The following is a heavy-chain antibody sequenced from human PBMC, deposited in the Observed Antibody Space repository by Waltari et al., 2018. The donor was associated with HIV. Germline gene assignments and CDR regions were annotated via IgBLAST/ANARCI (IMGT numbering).Heavy chain of an antibody. D-gene: IGHD3-22*01. V-gene: IGHV4-38-2*02. Sequence: QVLLQESGPRLVKSSETLSLTCPVSASSISRNYYWGWLRQAPGKGLEWIGSIYRSGTTYYNPSFKTQVTISVNMSKNQYSLKLSSLTAADTAVYYCARDQDYYDSSGYTSYAFDIWGRGTMIIVSS. J-gene: IGHJ3*02. CDR3: ARDQDYYDSSGYTSYAFDI. CDR2: IYRSGTT. CDR1: ASSISRNYY.